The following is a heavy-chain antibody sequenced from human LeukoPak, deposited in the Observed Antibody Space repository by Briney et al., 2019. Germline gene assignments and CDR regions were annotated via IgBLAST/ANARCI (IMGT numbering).Heavy chain of an antibody. D-gene: IGHD5-18*01. CDR3: ASAGTADTAMVRGAFDY. V-gene: IGHV5-51*01. Sequence: LGESLKISCKGSGYSFTSYWIGWVRQMPGKGLEWMGIIYPGDSDTGYSPSFQGQVTISADKSISTAYLQWSSLKASDTAMYYCASAGTADTAMVRGAFDYWGQGTLVTVSS. CDR1: GYSFTSYW. CDR2: IYPGDSDT. J-gene: IGHJ4*02.